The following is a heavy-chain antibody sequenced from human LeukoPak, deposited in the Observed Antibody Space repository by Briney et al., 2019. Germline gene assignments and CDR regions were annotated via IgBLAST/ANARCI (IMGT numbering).Heavy chain of an antibody. CDR2: IKRKTDGGTT. D-gene: IGHD3-16*01. Sequence: GGSLRLSCAASGFTFSNAWMRWVRQAPGKGLEWVGRIKRKTDGGTTDYDAPVKGRFNISRDDSKNTLYLQMNSLKTEDTAVYYCTTAGGELRGYGMDVWGQGTTATVSS. CDR3: TTAGGELRGYGMDV. CDR1: GFTFSNAW. J-gene: IGHJ6*02. V-gene: IGHV3-15*01.